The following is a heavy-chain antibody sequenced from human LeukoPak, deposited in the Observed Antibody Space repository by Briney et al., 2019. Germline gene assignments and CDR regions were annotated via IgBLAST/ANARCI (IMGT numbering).Heavy chain of an antibody. CDR3: ARVMGYSYGYGY. J-gene: IGHJ4*02. CDR1: GFTFDDYG. Sequence: GGSLRLSCAASGFTFDDYGMSWVRQAPGKGPEWVSGINWNGGSTGYADSVKGRFTISRDNAKNSLYLQMNSLRAEDTALYYCARVMGYSYGYGYWGQGTLVTVSS. V-gene: IGHV3-20*04. D-gene: IGHD5-18*01. CDR2: INWNGGST.